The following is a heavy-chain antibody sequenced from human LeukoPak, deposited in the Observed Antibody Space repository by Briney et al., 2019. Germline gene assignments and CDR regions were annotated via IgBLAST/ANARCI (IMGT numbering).Heavy chain of an antibody. D-gene: IGHD5-24*01. Sequence: ASVTVSCQASVYTFTNYYIHWVRQAPGQGLEWMGIINPSGGSTSYAQKFQGRVTMTRDTSTSTVYMELSSLRSEDTAVYYCARGGKGNADGYNQALNYWGQGTLVTVSS. V-gene: IGHV1-46*01. CDR3: ARGGKGNADGYNQALNY. CDR1: VYTFTNYY. CDR2: INPSGGST. J-gene: IGHJ4*02.